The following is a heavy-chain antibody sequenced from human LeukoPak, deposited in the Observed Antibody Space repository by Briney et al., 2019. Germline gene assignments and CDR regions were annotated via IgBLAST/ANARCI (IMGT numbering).Heavy chain of an antibody. CDR3: ARDPPARYSSGWYSY. CDR2: IYSGGST. D-gene: IGHD6-19*01. J-gene: IGHJ4*02. CDR1: GVTVSSNY. V-gene: IGHV3-53*01. Sequence: GGSLRLSCAASGVTVSSNYMSWVRQAPGKGLEWVSVIYSGGSTYYAESVKGRVTISRDNSKNTLYLQMNSLRAEDTAVYYCARDPPARYSSGWYSYWGQGTLVTVSS.